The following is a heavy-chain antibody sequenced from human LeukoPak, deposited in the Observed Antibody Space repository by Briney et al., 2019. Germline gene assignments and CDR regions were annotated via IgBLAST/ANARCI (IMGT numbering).Heavy chain of an antibody. CDR3: ARGGQGGYYTGRAFKNWFDP. J-gene: IGHJ5*02. CDR1: GGSISSGSYY. CDR2: INHSGST. Sequence: NPSQTLSLTCTVSGGSISSGSYYWSWIRQPPGKGLEWIGEINHSGSTNYNPSLKSRVTISVDTSKNQFSLKLSSVTAADTAVYYCARGGQGGYYTGRAFKNWFDPWGQGTLVTVSS. V-gene: IGHV4-39*07. D-gene: IGHD3-3*01.